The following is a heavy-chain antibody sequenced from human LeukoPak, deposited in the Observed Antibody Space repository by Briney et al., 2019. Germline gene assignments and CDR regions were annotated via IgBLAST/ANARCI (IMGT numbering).Heavy chain of an antibody. J-gene: IGHJ4*02. CDR3: ARDLTGITMIVAPFDY. V-gene: IGHV1-24*01. CDR2: FDVEDGET. CDR1: GHTLSDLS. Sequence: ASVKVSCKVSGHTLSDLSIHWVRQSPGKGLKWMGGFDVEDGETIYAQEFEGRVTMTEDTATETAYMELSSLRSEDTAVYYCARDLTGITMIVAPFDYWGQGTLVTVSS. D-gene: IGHD3-22*01.